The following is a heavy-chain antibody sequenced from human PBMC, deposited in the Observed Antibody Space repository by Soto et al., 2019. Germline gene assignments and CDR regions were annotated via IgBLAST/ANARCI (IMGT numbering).Heavy chain of an antibody. V-gene: IGHV3-30*18. Sequence: PGGSLRLSCEASGFTFSYFGTHWVRQAPGKGLEWVAAISNDGSRKYYGDSVKGRITISRDNSKNTLYLQMDSLRDEDTAVYYCAKSRYSDSSGDFYDYWGQGTLVTVSS. J-gene: IGHJ4*02. CDR3: AKSRYSDSSGDFYDY. CDR2: ISNDGSRK. D-gene: IGHD3-22*01. CDR1: GFTFSYFG.